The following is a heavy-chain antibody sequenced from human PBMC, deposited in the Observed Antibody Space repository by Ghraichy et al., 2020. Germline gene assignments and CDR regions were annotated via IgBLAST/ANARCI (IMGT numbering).Heavy chain of an antibody. Sequence: ASVKVSCKASGYTFTSYDINWVRQATGQGLEWMGWMNPNSGNTGYAQKFQGRVTMTRNTSISTAYMELRSLRSEDTAVYYCASTSSSWGKDAFDLWGQGTLVTVSS. CDR1: GYTFTSYD. CDR3: ASTSSSWGKDAFDL. J-gene: IGHJ3*01. D-gene: IGHD6-13*01. V-gene: IGHV1-8*02. CDR2: MNPNSGNT.